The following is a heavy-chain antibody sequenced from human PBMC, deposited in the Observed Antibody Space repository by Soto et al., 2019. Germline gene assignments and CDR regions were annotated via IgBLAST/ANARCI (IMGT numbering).Heavy chain of an antibody. CDR2: SNPSGGST. J-gene: IGHJ5*02. Sequence: ASVKVSCKASGYTFTSYYMHWVRQAPGQGLEWMGISNPSGGSTSYAQKFQGRVTMTRDTSTSTVYMELSSLRSEDTAVYYCARGARITIFGVVYFDPWGQRTLVTVSS. V-gene: IGHV1-46*01. CDR3: ARGARITIFGVVYFDP. D-gene: IGHD3-3*01. CDR1: GYTFTSYY.